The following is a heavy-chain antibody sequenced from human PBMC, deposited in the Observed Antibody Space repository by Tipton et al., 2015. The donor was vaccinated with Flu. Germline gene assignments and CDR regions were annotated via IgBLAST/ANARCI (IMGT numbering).Heavy chain of an antibody. Sequence: SLRLSCAASGFTFSDYYMSWVRQAPGKGLEWLSAISGGGAITYFADSVKGRFTISRDNSKNTLYLQMNSLSGEDTAVYYCAKVIPELVAGLDYWGQGTLVTVSS. CDR3: AKVIPELVAGLDY. CDR1: GFTFSDYY. J-gene: IGHJ4*02. V-gene: IGHV3-23*01. CDR2: ISGGGAIT. D-gene: IGHD6-19*01.